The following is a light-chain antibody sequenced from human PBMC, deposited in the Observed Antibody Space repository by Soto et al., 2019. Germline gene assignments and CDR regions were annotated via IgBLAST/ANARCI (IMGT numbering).Light chain of an antibody. CDR3: QQYGTSPPALT. V-gene: IGKV3-20*01. CDR1: QSVSRSH. J-gene: IGKJ4*01. CDR2: GAS. Sequence: EIVLTQSPGTLSLPPGERATLSCSASQSVSRSHFAWYQQTPGQAPSLLIYGASSTATGIPDTFSGSGSGTDFTLTISRLEPEDFSVYYCQQYGTSPPALTFGGGTKVEIK.